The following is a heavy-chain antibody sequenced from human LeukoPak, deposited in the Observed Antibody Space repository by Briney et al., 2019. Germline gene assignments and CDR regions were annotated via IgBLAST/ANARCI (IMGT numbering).Heavy chain of an antibody. CDR3: VRDRPHNWFDP. J-gene: IGHJ5*02. V-gene: IGHV1-2*02. Sequence: ASVNVSCKASGDTFTGFYIHWVRQAPGQGLEWLGLIKPNNGDTNYAQKFQGRVTMTRDTSITTAYMELNRLKSDDTAVYYCVRDRPHNWFDPWGQGTLVTVSS. CDR1: GDTFTGFY. CDR2: IKPNNGDT.